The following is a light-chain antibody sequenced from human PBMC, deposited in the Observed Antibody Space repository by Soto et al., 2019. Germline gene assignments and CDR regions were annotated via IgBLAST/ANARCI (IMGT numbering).Light chain of an antibody. Sequence: DIQMTQSPSSLSASVGDRVTITCRASQTIDNNLNWYQQKPGKAPRLLIYVAFSLQSGVTSRFSGSGSGTDFTLTISSLQPDDFATYFCQQSFSIPYTFGQGTILEIK. CDR2: VAF. CDR1: QTIDNN. V-gene: IGKV1-39*01. J-gene: IGKJ2*01. CDR3: QQSFSIPYT.